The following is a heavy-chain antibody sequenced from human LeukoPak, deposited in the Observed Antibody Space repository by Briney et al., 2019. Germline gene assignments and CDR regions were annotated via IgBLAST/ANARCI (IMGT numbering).Heavy chain of an antibody. V-gene: IGHV1-3*01. CDR3: ARDCYYYYDSSGYRASCFDY. Sequence: ASVKVSCKASGYTFTSYAMHWVRQAPGQRLEWMGWINAGNGSTKYSQKFQGRVTITRDTSASTAYMELSSLRSEDTAVYYCARDCYYYYDSSGYRASCFDYWGQGTLVTVSS. CDR1: GYTFTSYA. D-gene: IGHD3-22*01. J-gene: IGHJ4*02. CDR2: INAGNGST.